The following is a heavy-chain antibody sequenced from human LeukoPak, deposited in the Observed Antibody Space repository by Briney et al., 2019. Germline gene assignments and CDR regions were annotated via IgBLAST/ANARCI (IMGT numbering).Heavy chain of an antibody. D-gene: IGHD6-13*01. CDR1: GGSISSYY. J-gene: IGHJ4*02. CDR3: ARDLAAAGTVFDY. V-gene: IGHV4-4*07. CDR2: ISASGST. Sequence: PSETPSLTCTVSGGSISSYYWSWIRQPAGQGLEWIGRISASGSTDYNPSLKSRVTMSLDTSKNQFSLRLSAVTAADTAVYYCARDLAAAGTVFDYWGKGTLVTVSS.